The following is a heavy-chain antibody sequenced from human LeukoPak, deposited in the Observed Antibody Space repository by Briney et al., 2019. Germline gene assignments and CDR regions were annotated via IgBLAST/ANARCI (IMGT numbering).Heavy chain of an antibody. CDR2: ISGDGGST. Sequence: RPGGSLRLSCAASGFTFDDYAMHWVRQAPGKGLEWVSLISGDGGSTYYGDSVKRRFTISRENSKNSLYLQMNSLRTEDTALYYCAKEPVTSLDAEYFQHWGQGTLVTVSS. V-gene: IGHV3-43*02. CDR3: AKEPVTSLDAEYFQH. D-gene: IGHD4-17*01. CDR1: GFTFDDYA. J-gene: IGHJ1*01.